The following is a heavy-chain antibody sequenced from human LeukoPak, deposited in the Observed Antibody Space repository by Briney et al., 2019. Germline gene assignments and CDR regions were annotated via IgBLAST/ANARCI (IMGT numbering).Heavy chain of an antibody. CDR3: AEFGASYDAFDI. CDR2: INPNSGGT. Sequence: GASVKVSCKASGYTFTGYYMHWVRQAPGQGREWMGWINPNSGGTNCAQKFQGRVTMTRDTSISTAYMELSRLRSDDTAVYYCAEFGASYDAFDIWGQGTMVTVSS. D-gene: IGHD3-16*01. J-gene: IGHJ3*02. V-gene: IGHV1-2*02. CDR1: GYTFTGYY.